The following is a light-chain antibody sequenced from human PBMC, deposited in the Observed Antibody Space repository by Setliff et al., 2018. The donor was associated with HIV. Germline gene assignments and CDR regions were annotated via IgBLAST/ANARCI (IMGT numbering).Light chain of an antibody. Sequence: QPASVXXSPGQSITISCSGSSSDVGGYNHVSWYQQXPXXAPKVXXXXXXNRXXXGXXXXXGSKXXXXAXLXXXXLQAXDEAGXFCSSYXXRNXXXFGTGTKVTVL. J-gene: IGLJ1*01. CDR1: SSDVGGYNH. CDR2: XXX. V-gene: IGLV2-14*03. CDR3: SSYXXRNXXX.